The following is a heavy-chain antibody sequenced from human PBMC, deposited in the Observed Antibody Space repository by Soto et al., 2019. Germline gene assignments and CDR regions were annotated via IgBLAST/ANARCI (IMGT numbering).Heavy chain of an antibody. V-gene: IGHV4-59*01. CDR2: IYYSGST. D-gene: IGHD6-13*01. Sequence: QVQLQESGPGLVKPSETLSLTCTVSGGSISSYYWSWIRQPPGKGLEWIGYIYYSGSTNYNPSLKSRVTISVDTSKSHFALKLSPGPAADTAVYYCGSVWYSSIWYTYWFDPWGQGTLVTVSS. J-gene: IGHJ5*02. CDR3: GSVWYSSIWYTYWFDP. CDR1: GGSISSYY.